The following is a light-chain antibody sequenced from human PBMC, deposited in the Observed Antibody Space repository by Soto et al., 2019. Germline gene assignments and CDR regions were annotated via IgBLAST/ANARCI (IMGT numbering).Light chain of an antibody. V-gene: IGKV3-20*01. CDR3: QQYGSPWP. Sequence: EVVLTQSPGTLSLSPGERATLSCRASQRVSSSYLAWYQQKPGQAHRLLIYGASSRATGIPDRFSGSGSGTDFTLTISRLEPEDFALYYCQQYGSPWPFGQGTKVESK. CDR2: GAS. J-gene: IGKJ1*01. CDR1: QRVSSSY.